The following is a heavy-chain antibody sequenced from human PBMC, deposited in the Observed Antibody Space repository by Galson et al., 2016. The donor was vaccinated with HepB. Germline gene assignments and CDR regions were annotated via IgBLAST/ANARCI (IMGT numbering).Heavy chain of an antibody. V-gene: IGHV6-1*01. CDR1: GDSVSSNVAA. J-gene: IGHJ4*02. CDR3: ARGRGPLHTAMVVDHFDY. D-gene: IGHD5-18*01. Sequence: CAISGDSVSSNVAAWHWIRQSPSRGLEWLGWTYYRSKWYNDYAVSVKSRVTINPDTSKNQFSLHLNSVTPEDTAVYYCARGRGPLHTAMVVDHFDYWGQGTLVSVSS. CDR2: TYYRSKWYN.